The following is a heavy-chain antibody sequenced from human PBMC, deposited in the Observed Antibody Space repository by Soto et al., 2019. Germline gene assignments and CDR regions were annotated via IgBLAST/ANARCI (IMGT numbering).Heavy chain of an antibody. CDR3: ATVRPPGYCTNGVCQLYGMDV. CDR1: GYTLTELS. J-gene: IGHJ6*02. Sequence: ASVKVSCKVSGYTLTELSMHWVRQAPGKGLEWMGGFDPEDGETIYAQKFQGRVTMTEDTSTDTAYMELSSLRSEDTAVYYCATVRPPGYCTNGVCQLYGMDVWGQGTTVTVSS. V-gene: IGHV1-24*01. D-gene: IGHD2-8*01. CDR2: FDPEDGET.